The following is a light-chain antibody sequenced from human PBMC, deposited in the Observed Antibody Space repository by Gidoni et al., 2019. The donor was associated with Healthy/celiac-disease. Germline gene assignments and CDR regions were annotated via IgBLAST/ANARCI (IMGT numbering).Light chain of an antibody. Sequence: EIVLTQSPGTLSLSPGERATLSCRASQSVSSSYLAWYQQKPRQAPRLLIYGASSRATGIPDRFSGSGSGTDFTLTISRLEPEDFAVYYCQQYGSSPYTFGQXTKLEIK. J-gene: IGKJ2*01. CDR2: GAS. V-gene: IGKV3-20*01. CDR3: QQYGSSPYT. CDR1: QSVSSSY.